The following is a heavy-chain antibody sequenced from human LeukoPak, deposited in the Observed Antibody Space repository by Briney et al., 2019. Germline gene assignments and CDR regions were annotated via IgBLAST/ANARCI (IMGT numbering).Heavy chain of an antibody. CDR1: GFTFSSYW. V-gene: IGHV3-53*01. CDR3: AKDPLYGSGSYYTEKGAFDI. CDR2: IYSGGST. D-gene: IGHD3-10*01. J-gene: IGHJ3*02. Sequence: RTGGSLRLSCAASGFTFSSYWMSWVRQAPGKGLEWVSIIYSGGSTYYADSVKGRFTISRDNSKNTLYLQMNSLRAEDTAVYYCAKDPLYGSGSYYTEKGAFDIWGQGTMVTVSS.